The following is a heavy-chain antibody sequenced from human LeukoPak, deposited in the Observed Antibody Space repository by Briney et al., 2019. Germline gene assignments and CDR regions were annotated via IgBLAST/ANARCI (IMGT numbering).Heavy chain of an antibody. CDR3: AKTGNYNWNGFDY. CDR2: ISYDGSNK. D-gene: IGHD1-20*01. V-gene: IGHV3-30*18. Sequence: GGSLRLSCAASRFTFSNYGMHWVRQAPGKGLEWVAIISYDGSNKYYADSVKGRFTISRDNSKNTLYLQMNSLRVEDSAVYYCAKTGNYNWNGFDYRGQGTLVTVSP. J-gene: IGHJ4*02. CDR1: RFTFSNYG.